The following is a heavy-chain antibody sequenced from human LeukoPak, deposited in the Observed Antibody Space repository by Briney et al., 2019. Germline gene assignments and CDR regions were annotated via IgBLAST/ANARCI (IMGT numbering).Heavy chain of an antibody. CDR1: GGSISSYY. D-gene: IGHD4-11*01. V-gene: IGHV4-59*12. CDR3: ARGSVTTRYENWFDP. Sequence: SETLSHTCTVSGGSISSYYWSWIRQPPGKGLEWIGYIYYSGSTNYNPSLKSRVTISVDTSKNQFSLKLSSVTAADTAVYYCARGSVTTRYENWFDPWGQGTLVTVSS. J-gene: IGHJ5*02. CDR2: IYYSGST.